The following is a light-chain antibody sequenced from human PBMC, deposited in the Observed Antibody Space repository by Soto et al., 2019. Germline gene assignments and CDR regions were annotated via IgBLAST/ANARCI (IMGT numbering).Light chain of an antibody. Sequence: EIVLTQSPATLSLSPGERATLSCRASQSVSSYLAWYREKPGQAPRRLILEGANGATGMPARFSGSGSGTYCTLTISTLEPEDFSVYSCQQRSNWPPLITFGQGTRLQIK. CDR1: QSVSSY. CDR2: EGA. V-gene: IGKV3-11*01. CDR3: QQRSNWPPLIT. J-gene: IGKJ5*01.